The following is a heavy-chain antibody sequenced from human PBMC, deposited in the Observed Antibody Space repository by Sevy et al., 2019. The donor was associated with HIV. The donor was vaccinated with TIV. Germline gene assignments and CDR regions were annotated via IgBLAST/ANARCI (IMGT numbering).Heavy chain of an antibody. CDR3: LKEVSQYSYSDY. CDR1: GFTFSNYA. V-gene: IGHV3-23*01. D-gene: IGHD5-18*01. J-gene: IGHJ4*02. Sequence: GGYLRLSCAASGFTFSNYAMSWVRQTPGKGLEWVSAISGSADATYYTDSVKGRFTISRDNSKNMVYLQMNSLRAEDVVVYYCLKEVSQYSYSDYWGQGTLVTVSS. CDR2: ISGSADAT.